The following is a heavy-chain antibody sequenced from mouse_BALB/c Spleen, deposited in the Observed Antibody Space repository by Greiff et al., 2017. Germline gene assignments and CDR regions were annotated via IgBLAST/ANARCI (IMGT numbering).Heavy chain of an antibody. CDR1: GFTFSDYY. Sequence: DVMLVESGGGLVKPGGSLKLSCAASGFTFSDYYMYWVRQTPEKRLEWVATISDGGSYTYYPDSVKGRFTISRDNAKNNLYLQMSSLKSEDTAMYYCARGAYGNYLLAMDYWGQGTSVTVSS. V-gene: IGHV5-4*02. CDR3: ARGAYGNYLLAMDY. D-gene: IGHD2-1*01. J-gene: IGHJ4*01. CDR2: ISDGGSYT.